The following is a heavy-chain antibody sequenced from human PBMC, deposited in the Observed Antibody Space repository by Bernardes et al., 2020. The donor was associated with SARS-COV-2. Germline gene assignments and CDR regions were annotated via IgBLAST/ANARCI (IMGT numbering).Heavy chain of an antibody. J-gene: IGHJ4*02. CDR3: TRGLELELITWFDY. CDR2: ISNDGSIK. V-gene: IGHV3-30-3*01. Sequence: GGSLRLSCTASGFTFSSYAMNWVRQAPGKGPEWVAVISNDGSIKYYTDSVKGRFTISRDNSKNTLYLLMNSLRTDDTAVYYCTRGLELELITWFDYWGQGTLVTVS. CDR1: GFTFSSYA. D-gene: IGHD1-7*01.